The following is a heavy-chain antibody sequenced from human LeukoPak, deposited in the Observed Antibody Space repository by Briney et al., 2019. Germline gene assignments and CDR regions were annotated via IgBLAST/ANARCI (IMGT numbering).Heavy chain of an antibody. Sequence: TSETLSLTCNVSGGSITSYYWNWIRQPPGKGLEWIGYVYYIGSTNSNPSLKSRLTISLDTSKKQFSLKLSSVTAAGTAIYYCASSYFYDGNRYFDYWGQGALVTVSS. D-gene: IGHD3-22*01. J-gene: IGHJ4*02. CDR1: GGSITSYY. CDR2: VYYIGST. V-gene: IGHV4-59*08. CDR3: ASSYFYDGNRYFDY.